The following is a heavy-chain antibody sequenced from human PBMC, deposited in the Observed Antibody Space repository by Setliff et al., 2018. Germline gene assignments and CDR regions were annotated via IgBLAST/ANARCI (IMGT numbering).Heavy chain of an antibody. Sequence: PSETLSLTCTASGDSISSGSYHWSWIRKPAGKGLEWIGRIHPSGSTNYNPSLKSRVTISVDTSKNQFSLKLSSVTAADTAVYYCARELSMVVTRGAFDIWGQGTMVTVSS. CDR1: GDSISSGSYH. CDR3: ARELSMVVTRGAFDI. D-gene: IGHD2-21*02. CDR2: IHPSGST. J-gene: IGHJ3*02. V-gene: IGHV4-61*02.